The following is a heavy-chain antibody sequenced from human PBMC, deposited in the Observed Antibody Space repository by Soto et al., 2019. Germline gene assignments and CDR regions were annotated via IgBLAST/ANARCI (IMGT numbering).Heavy chain of an antibody. CDR2: VNIYNGNI. CDR3: ARFEQWQGVDI. D-gene: IGHD6-19*01. J-gene: IGHJ3*02. Sequence: ASVQVSCEAAAYTFTSYGIAWVRQAHGEGLEWMGWVNIYNGNINYEQNLQGRLTMTTDTSTGTAYMELRSLRSDDTAVDYCARFEQWQGVDIWGRGTMFTVSS. V-gene: IGHV1-18*04. CDR1: AYTFTSYG.